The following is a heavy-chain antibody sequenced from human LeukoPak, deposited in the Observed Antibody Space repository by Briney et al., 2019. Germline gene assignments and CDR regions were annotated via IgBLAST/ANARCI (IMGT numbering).Heavy chain of an antibody. D-gene: IGHD3-10*01. CDR3: ARVGDSGYFDY. Sequence: GGSLRLSCAASGFTFSSYWMHWVRQAPGKGLVWVSRINTDGSSTSYADSVKGRFTISRDNAKNTLYLQMNSLRAEDTAVYYCARVGDSGYFDYWGQGTLVTVSS. V-gene: IGHV3-74*01. J-gene: IGHJ4*02. CDR1: GFTFSSYW. CDR2: INTDGSST.